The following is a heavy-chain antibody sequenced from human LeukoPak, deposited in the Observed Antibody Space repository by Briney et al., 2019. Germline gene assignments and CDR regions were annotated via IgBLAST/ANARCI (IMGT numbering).Heavy chain of an antibody. Sequence: GGSLRLSCAASGFTFSTYWMHWVRQAPGKGLVWVSRVKTVGSDTNYADSVKGRFTISRDNAKNTLYLQMDSLRAEDTAIYYSARLRVLATSTSGFDYWGQGTLVTVSS. V-gene: IGHV3-74*01. J-gene: IGHJ4*02. CDR1: GFTFSTYW. D-gene: IGHD5-12*01. CDR3: ARLRVLATSTSGFDY. CDR2: VKTVGSDT.